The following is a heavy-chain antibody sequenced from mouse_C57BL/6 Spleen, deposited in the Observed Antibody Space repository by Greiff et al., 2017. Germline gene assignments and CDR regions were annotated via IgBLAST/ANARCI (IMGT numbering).Heavy chain of an antibody. CDR3: ARRFSITTVVGYAMDD. V-gene: IGHV1-53*01. D-gene: IGHD1-1*01. Sequence: QVQLQQPGTELVKPGASVKLSCKASGYTFTSYWMHWVKQRPGKGLEWIGNINPSNGGTNYNEKFKSKATLTVDQSSSTAYMQLSILTSEDSAVDYCARRFSITTVVGYAMDDWGQGTSVTVSS. CDR2: INPSNGGT. J-gene: IGHJ4*01. CDR1: GYTFTSYW.